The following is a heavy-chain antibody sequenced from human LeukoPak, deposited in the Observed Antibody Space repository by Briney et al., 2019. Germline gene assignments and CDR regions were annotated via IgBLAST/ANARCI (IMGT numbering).Heavy chain of an antibody. V-gene: IGHV4-39*01. CDR3: ARRGRARIIVGPGRYFDY. D-gene: IGHD1-14*01. Sequence: SETLSLTCTVSGGSISSSSYYWGWIRQPPGTGLEWIGSIYYSGSTYYNPSLKSRVTISVDTSKNQFSLKLSSVTAADTAVYYCARRGRARIIVGPGRYFDYWGQGTLVTVSS. CDR1: GGSISSSSYY. J-gene: IGHJ4*02. CDR2: IYYSGST.